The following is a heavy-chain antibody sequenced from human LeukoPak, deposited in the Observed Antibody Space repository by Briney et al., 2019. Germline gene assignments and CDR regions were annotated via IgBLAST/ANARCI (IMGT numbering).Heavy chain of an antibody. Sequence: ASVKVSHKASGCTFSSYAISWVRQAPAQGIEWVGGIVPIFGRANNAQKDPGRVTITADKYTSTAFMEQSSLRSEDAAVFYCWGGSYFGWLVQNYYFEYWGQGTMVTVSS. CDR2: IVPIFGRA. J-gene: IGHJ4*02. V-gene: IGHV1-69*06. D-gene: IGHD3-9*01. CDR1: GCTFSSYA. CDR3: WGGSYFGWLVQNYYFEY.